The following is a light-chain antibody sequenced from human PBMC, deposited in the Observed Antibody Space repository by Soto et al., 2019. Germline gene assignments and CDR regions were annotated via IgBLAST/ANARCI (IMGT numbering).Light chain of an antibody. V-gene: IGLV1-44*01. CDR3: AAWDDSLNGVV. Sequence: QPVLTQPPSASGTPGQRVIISCSGSSSNIGSNTVNWYQQLPGTAPKLLIYSTNQRPSGVPDRFSGSKSGTSASLAISGLQSEDEADYYCAAWDDSLNGVVFGGGTQLTVL. CDR2: STN. J-gene: IGLJ2*01. CDR1: SSNIGSNT.